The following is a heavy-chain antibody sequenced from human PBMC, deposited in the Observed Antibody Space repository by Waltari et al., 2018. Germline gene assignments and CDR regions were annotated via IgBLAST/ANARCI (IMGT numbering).Heavy chain of an antibody. D-gene: IGHD1-26*01. J-gene: IGHJ4*02. V-gene: IGHV4-38-2*01. CDR2: IYQSGST. Sequence: QVQLHESGPGLVKSSETLSLTCAVSGYSISSGYYWGWIRQHPGKGLEWIGTIYQSGSTYYNPSLKSRITISLDTSKNQFSLKLNSVTAADTAVYYCARHQVGGRDFEYWGQGTLVTVSS. CDR1: GYSISSGYY. CDR3: ARHQVGGRDFEY.